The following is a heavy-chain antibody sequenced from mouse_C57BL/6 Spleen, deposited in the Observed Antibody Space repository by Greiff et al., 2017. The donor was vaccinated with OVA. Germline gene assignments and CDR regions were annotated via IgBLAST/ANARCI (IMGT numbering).Heavy chain of an antibody. V-gene: IGHV5-6*01. CDR1: GFTFSSYG. CDR3: ARQGDSIFAY. J-gene: IGHJ3*01. D-gene: IGHD3-3*01. Sequence: EVKLMESGGDLVKPGGSLKLSCAASGFTFSSYGMSWVRQTPDKRLEWVATISSGGSYPYYPDSVKGRFTISRDNAKNTLYLQMSSLKSEDTAMYYCARQGDSIFAYWGQGTLVTVSA. CDR2: ISSGGSYP.